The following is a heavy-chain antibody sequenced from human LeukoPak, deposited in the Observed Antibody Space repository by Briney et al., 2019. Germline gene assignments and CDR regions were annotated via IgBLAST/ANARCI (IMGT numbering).Heavy chain of an antibody. CDR2: ISYDGSNK. CDR3: AKDLNYYGSGSYYMDY. Sequence: PGGSLRLSSAASGFTFSSYGMHWVRQAPGKGLEWVAVISYDGSNKYYADSVKGRFTISRDNSKNTLYLQMNSLRAEDTAVYYCAKDLNYYGSGSYYMDYWGQGTLVTVSS. J-gene: IGHJ4*02. D-gene: IGHD3-10*01. CDR1: GFTFSSYG. V-gene: IGHV3-30*18.